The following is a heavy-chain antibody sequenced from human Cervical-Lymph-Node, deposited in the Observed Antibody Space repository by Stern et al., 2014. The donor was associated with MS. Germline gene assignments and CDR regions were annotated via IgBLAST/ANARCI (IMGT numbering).Heavy chain of an antibody. V-gene: IGHV3-23*04. CDR1: GFTFSRDG. CDR2: ISATGGVT. Sequence: VQLGQSGGGLIQPGGSMRLSCAASGFTFSRDGMSWVRQAPGKGLEWVAAISATGGVTHYADSVKGRFTISRDNSRNTLHLQMNSLRAEDTAMYFCAKPYGFFETWGQGTLVTVSS. J-gene: IGHJ4*02. D-gene: IGHD3-3*01. CDR3: AKPYGFFET.